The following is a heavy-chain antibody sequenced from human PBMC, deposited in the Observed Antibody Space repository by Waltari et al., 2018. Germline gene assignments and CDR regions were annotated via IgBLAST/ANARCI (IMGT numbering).Heavy chain of an antibody. CDR2: SSSAGTT. Sequence: QLQLQESGPGPVKPSETLSLTCSVSGGSIDTPKHYWSWIRHPPGQGLEWIGTSSSAGTTYTNPSLRSRLTMSRDTSKNQLSLTLGSTTAADTAVYYCATYIGASVGTAAFDVWGQGTMVTVSS. D-gene: IGHD5-12*01. J-gene: IGHJ3*01. CDR3: ATYIGASVGTAAFDV. CDR1: GGSIDTPKHY. V-gene: IGHV4-39*01.